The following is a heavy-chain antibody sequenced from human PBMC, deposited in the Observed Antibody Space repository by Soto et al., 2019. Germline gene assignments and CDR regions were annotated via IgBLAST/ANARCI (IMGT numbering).Heavy chain of an antibody. CDR3: ARGGVRGYSGYDSTHYFDY. Sequence: PSETLSLTCAVSGGSISSGGYSWSWIRQPPGKGLEWIGHIYHSGSTYYNPSLKSRVTISVDRSKNQFSLKLSSVTAADTAVYYCARGGVRGYSGYDSTHYFDYWGQGTLVTVSS. J-gene: IGHJ4*02. CDR1: GGSISSGGYS. V-gene: IGHV4-30-2*01. D-gene: IGHD5-12*01. CDR2: IYHSGST.